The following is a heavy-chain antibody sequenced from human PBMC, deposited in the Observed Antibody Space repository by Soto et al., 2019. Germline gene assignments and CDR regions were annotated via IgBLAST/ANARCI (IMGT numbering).Heavy chain of an antibody. CDR1: SGSFSSSY. CDR2: INNSEST. V-gene: IGHV4-34*01. CDR3: ARRRGGLMGATFDY. D-gene: IGHD1-26*01. Sequence: SETLSLTCAAYSGSFSSSYLALIRHPRGKGLEWIGEINNSESTNYNPSLKSRVTISGDTSQNQFSLKLSSVTAADSAVYYCARRRGGLMGATFDYWGQGTLVT. J-gene: IGHJ4*02.